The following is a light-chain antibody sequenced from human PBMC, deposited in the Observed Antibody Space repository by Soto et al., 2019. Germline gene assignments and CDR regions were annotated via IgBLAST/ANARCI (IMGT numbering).Light chain of an antibody. CDR2: DAS. CDR1: QSISTY. Sequence: EIVLTQSPATLSLSPGERATLSCRASQSISTYLAWYQQKPGQPPRLLLYDASNRATGIPARFSGSGSGTDFTLTISSLEPEDFAVYYCQQRSNWPRTFGGGTKVDIK. CDR3: QQRSNWPRT. V-gene: IGKV3-11*01. J-gene: IGKJ4*01.